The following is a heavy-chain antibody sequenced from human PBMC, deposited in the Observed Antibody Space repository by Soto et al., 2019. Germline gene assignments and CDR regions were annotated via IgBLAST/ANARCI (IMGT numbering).Heavy chain of an antibody. CDR2: MYYSGTT. J-gene: IGHJ5*02. Sequence: SETLSLTCTVSGGSISSSDFYWGWLRQTPGKGLEFIGSMYYSGTTYYNPSLKSRVTISVDTSKNQFTLKLISVTAADTAVYYCAVVDSTGNWVDPWGEGALVTVSS. CDR3: AVVDSTGNWVDP. D-gene: IGHD6-25*01. CDR1: GGSISSSDFY. V-gene: IGHV4-39*01.